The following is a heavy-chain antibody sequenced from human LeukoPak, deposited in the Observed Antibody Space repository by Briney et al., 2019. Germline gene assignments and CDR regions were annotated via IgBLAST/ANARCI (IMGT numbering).Heavy chain of an antibody. V-gene: IGHV3-74*01. CDR1: EFTFSSYW. J-gene: IGHJ4*02. D-gene: IGHD3-22*01. CDR3: AREGHYDSSGYSIRFSY. CDR2: INSDGRTT. Sequence: PGGSLRLSCEASEFTFSSYWMHWVRQAPGKGLVWVSRINSDGRTTIYADSVKGRFTISRDNAKNTLYLQMNSLRAEDTAVYYCAREGHYDSSGYSIRFSYWGQGTLVTVSS.